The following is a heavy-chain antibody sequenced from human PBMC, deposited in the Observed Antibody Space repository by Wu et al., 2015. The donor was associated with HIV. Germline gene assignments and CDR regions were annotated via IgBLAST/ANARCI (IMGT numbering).Heavy chain of an antibody. CDR3: ARQTTVFDI. V-gene: IGHV4-4*07. CDR1: AGSITTSY. CDR2: ISTSAST. J-gene: IGHJ3*02. D-gene: IGHD4-11*01. Sequence: QVQLQESGPGLVKPSETLSLKRSVPAGSITTSYWSWIRQSAGKGLEWIGRISTSASTNYNPSLKSRVTMSLDTSNNHFYLKLRSVTAADTAVYYCARQTTVFDIWGHGTLVTVSS.